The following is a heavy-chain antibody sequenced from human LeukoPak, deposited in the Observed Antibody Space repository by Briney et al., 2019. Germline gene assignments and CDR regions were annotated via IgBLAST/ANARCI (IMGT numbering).Heavy chain of an antibody. CDR2: IYYSGST. Sequence: SETLSLTCTVSGGSINSYYWNWIRQPPGKGPELIGYIYYSGSTNNNPSLKSRVTISVDTSKNQFSLKLTSVTAADTAVYYCARNYDFWSGYLDHWGQGTLVTVSS. CDR3: ARNYDFWSGYLDH. J-gene: IGHJ4*02. CDR1: GGSINSYY. V-gene: IGHV4-59*01. D-gene: IGHD3-3*01.